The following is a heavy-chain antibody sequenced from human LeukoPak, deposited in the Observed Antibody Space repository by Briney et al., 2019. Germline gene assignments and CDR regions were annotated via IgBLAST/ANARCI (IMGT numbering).Heavy chain of an antibody. CDR2: INPNSGGT. D-gene: IGHD3-3*01. J-gene: IGHJ6*03. V-gene: IGHV1-2*02. CDR3: ARSTIFGVVTYMDV. CDR1: GYTFTGYY. Sequence: ASVKVSCKASGYTFTGYYMHWVRQAPGQGLEWMGWINPNSGGTNYAQKFQGRVTMTRDTSISTAYMELSRLRSDDTAVYYCARSTIFGVVTYMDVWGKGTTVTVSS.